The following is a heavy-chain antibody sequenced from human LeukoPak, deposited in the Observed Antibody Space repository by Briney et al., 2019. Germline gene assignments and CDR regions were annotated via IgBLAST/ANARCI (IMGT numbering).Heavy chain of an antibody. V-gene: IGHV3-53*01. Sequence: GGSLRLSCAASGFTVSSNYMSWVRQAPGKGLEWVSVIYSGGSTYYADSVKGRFTISRDNAKNSLYLQMNSLRAEDTAVYYCARDAYVVVPAANDYWGQGTLVTVSS. J-gene: IGHJ4*02. CDR3: ARDAYVVVPAANDY. D-gene: IGHD2-2*01. CDR1: GFTVSSNY. CDR2: IYSGGST.